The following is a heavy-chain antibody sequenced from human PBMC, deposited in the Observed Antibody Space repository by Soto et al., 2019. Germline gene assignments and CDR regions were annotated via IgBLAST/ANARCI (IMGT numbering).Heavy chain of an antibody. J-gene: IGHJ6*02. Sequence: PSETLSLTCTVSGGSISSSSYYWNWIRQPPGKGLEWIGYIYYSGSTNYNPSLKSRLSISVDTSKNQFSLRLRSVTAADTAVYYCASYYRGHYYGMDVRGQGTTVTVSS. CDR3: ASYYRGHYYGMDV. CDR2: IYYSGST. CDR1: GGSISSSSYY. D-gene: IGHD3-10*01. V-gene: IGHV4-61*01.